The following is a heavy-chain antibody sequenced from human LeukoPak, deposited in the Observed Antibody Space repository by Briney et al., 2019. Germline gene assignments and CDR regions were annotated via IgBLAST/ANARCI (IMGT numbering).Heavy chain of an antibody. CDR3: AKNLRPYYYGSGSYYNDGFDP. CDR2: ISYDGSNK. Sequence: PGGSLRLSCAASGFTFSSYAMHWVRQAPGKGLEWVAVISYDGSNKYYADSVKGRFTISRDNSKNTLYLQMNSLRAEDTAVYYCAKNLRPYYYGSGSYYNDGFDPWGQGTLVTVSS. J-gene: IGHJ5*02. CDR1: GFTFSSYA. D-gene: IGHD3-10*01. V-gene: IGHV3-30-3*02.